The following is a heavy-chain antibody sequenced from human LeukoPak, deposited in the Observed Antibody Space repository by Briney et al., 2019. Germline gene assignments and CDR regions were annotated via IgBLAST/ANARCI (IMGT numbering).Heavy chain of an antibody. CDR1: GYTFTNYA. V-gene: IGHV1-18*01. CDR2: ISVYSDDT. D-gene: IGHD3-22*01. Sequence: ASVKVSCKASGYTFTNYAISWVRQAHGQGLEWMGWISVYSDDTKSAQNLQARITLTKDTSTSTAYMELRSLRSDDTAVYYCAREADSSGYFICPDYWGQGTLVTVSS. CDR3: AREADSSGYFICPDY. J-gene: IGHJ4*02.